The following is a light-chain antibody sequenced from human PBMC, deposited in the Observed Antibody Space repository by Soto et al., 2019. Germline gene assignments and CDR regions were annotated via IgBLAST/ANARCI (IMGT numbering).Light chain of an antibody. CDR3: SSFAGSPVV. CDR1: SSDVGEENY. V-gene: IGLV2-8*01. Sequence: QSALTQPPSASGSPGQSVTITCSGTSSDVGEENYVSWYQQHPGKVPKLILYEVSKRPSGVPDRFSGSRSGNTASLTVSGLQAEDGADYYCSSFAGSPVVFGGGTKLPV. CDR2: EVS. J-gene: IGLJ2*01.